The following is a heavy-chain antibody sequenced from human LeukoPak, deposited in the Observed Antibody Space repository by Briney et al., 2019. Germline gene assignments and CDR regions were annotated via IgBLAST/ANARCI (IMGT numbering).Heavy chain of an antibody. CDR2: IKQDGSEK. D-gene: IGHD3-3*01. CDR3: AKDQVYDFWSGYYGY. V-gene: IGHV3-7*03. CDR1: GFTFSSYW. Sequence: GGSLRLSCAASGFTFSSYWMSWVRQAPGKGLEWVANIKQDGSEKYYVDSVKGRFTISRDNAKNSLYLQMNSLRAEDTAVYYCAKDQVYDFWSGYYGYWGQGTLVAVSS. J-gene: IGHJ4*02.